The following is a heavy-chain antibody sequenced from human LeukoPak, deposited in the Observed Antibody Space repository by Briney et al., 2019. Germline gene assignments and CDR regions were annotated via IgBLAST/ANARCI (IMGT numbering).Heavy chain of an antibody. V-gene: IGHV4-59*11. CDR2: IFYSGTT. CDR1: GGSLTTHY. D-gene: IGHD3-9*01. J-gene: IGHJ4*02. CDR3: ARDPGYYDILTGYYTLGFDY. Sequence: PSETLSLTCIVSGGSLTTHYWTWIRQPPGKRLEWIGYIFYSGTTSYNPSLESRVTISIDTSKSQFSLKLKSVTAADTAVYYCARDPGYYDILTGYYTLGFDYWGQGTLVTVSS.